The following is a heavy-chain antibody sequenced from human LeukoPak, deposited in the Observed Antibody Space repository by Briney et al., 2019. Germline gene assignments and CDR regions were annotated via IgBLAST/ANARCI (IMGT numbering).Heavy chain of an antibody. CDR1: GYTFTGYY. V-gene: IGHV1-2*06. CDR2: INPNSGGT. D-gene: IGHD3-16*02. Sequence: GASVKVSCKASGYTFTGYYMHWVRQAPGQGLEWMGLINPNSGGTNYAQKFQGRVTMTRDTSISTAYMELSRLRSDDTAVYYCARGMDDYVWGSYRYFDYWGQGTLVTVSS. J-gene: IGHJ4*02. CDR3: ARGMDDYVWGSYRYFDY.